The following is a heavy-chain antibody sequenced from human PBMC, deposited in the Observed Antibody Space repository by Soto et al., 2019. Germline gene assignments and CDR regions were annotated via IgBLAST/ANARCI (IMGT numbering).Heavy chain of an antibody. CDR1: GFTFSSYG. CDR2: ISYDGSNK. Sequence: QVQLVESGGGVVQPGRSLRLSCAASGFTFSSYGMHWVRQAPGKGLEWVAVISYDGSNKYYADSVKGRFTISRDNSKNTLYLQMNSLRAEDTAVYYCAKDGPQLGNFDYWGQGTLVTVSS. CDR3: AKDGPQLGNFDY. J-gene: IGHJ4*02. D-gene: IGHD6-13*01. V-gene: IGHV3-30*18.